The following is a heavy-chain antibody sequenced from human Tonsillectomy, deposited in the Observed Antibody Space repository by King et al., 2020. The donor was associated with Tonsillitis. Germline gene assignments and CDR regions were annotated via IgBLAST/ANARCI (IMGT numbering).Heavy chain of an antibody. V-gene: IGHV4-39*07. CDR2: IYYSGST. J-gene: IGHJ4*02. CDR3: ARRRVDASADY. Sequence: QLQESGPGLVKPSETLSLTCTVSGGSISSSSYYWGWIRQPPGQGLEWIGSIYYSGSTYYNPSLKSRVTISVDTSKNQFSLKLSSVTAADTAVYYCARRRVDASADYWGQGTLVTVSS. CDR1: GGSISSSSYY. D-gene: IGHD5-12*01.